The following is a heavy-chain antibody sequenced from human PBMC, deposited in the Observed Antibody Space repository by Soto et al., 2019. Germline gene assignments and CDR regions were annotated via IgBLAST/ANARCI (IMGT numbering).Heavy chain of an antibody. CDR2: ISGSGDDT. CDR3: ATPMPKTGTTFGF. Sequence: QLLESGGGFVQPGGSLRLSCVASGFTFSNFAMAWVRQAPGEGLEWVSAISGSGDDTFYADSMKGRFTISRDNSKDSLYLQINRLRAEDTPVYSRATPMPKTGTTFGFWGQGTLVSVSS. J-gene: IGHJ4*02. V-gene: IGHV3-23*01. CDR1: GFTFSNFA. D-gene: IGHD1-1*01.